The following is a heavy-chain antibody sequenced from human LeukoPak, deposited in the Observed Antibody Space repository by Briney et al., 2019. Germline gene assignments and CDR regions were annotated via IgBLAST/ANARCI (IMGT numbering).Heavy chain of an antibody. D-gene: IGHD3-10*01. CDR1: GNSISSGDYY. V-gene: IGHV4-61*02. J-gene: IGHJ4*02. Sequence: SETLSLTCTVSGNSISSGDYYWSWIRQPAGKGLEWIGRIYTSGSTTYNPSLKSRVTISVDTSKNQFSLKLSSVTAADTAVYSCAGFTFFRGVITFDYWGQGTLVTVSS. CDR2: IYTSGST. CDR3: AGFTFFRGVITFDY.